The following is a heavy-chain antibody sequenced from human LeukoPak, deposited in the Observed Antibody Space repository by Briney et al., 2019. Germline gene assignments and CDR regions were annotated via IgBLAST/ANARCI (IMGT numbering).Heavy chain of an antibody. CDR1: GGTFSSYA. Sequence: ASVKVSCKASGGTFSSYAISWVRQAPGQGLEWMGGIIPIFGTANYAQKFQGRVTITADESTSTAYMELSSLRSEDTAVYYCATQSADNYYYYGMDVWGQGTTVTVSS. D-gene: IGHD3-9*01. CDR2: IIPIFGTA. J-gene: IGHJ6*02. V-gene: IGHV1-69*01. CDR3: ATQSADNYYYYGMDV.